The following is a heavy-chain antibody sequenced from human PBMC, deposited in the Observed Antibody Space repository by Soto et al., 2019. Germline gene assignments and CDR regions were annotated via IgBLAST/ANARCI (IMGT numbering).Heavy chain of an antibody. J-gene: IGHJ5*02. Sequence: ASVKVSCKASGYTFTSYAMHWVRQAPRQRLEWMGWINAGNGNTKYSQKFQGRVTITRDTSASTAYMELSSLRSEDTAVYYCARVGPYDSKRKNWFAPWGQGTLVTVSS. CDR1: GYTFTSYA. D-gene: IGHD3-16*01. CDR2: INAGNGNT. CDR3: ARVGPYDSKRKNWFAP. V-gene: IGHV1-3*01.